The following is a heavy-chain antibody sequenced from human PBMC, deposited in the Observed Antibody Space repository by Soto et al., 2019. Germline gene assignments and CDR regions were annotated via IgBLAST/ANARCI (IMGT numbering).Heavy chain of an antibody. J-gene: IGHJ3*02. V-gene: IGHV1-8*01. CDR2: MNPNSGNT. Sequence: ASVKVSCKASGYTFTSYDTNWVRQATGQGLEWMGWMNPNSGNTGYAQKFQGRVTMTRNTSISTAYMELSSLRSEDTAVYYCARGLLTYYDFWSGYHDAFDIWGQGTMVTVSS. CDR3: ARGLLTYYDFWSGYHDAFDI. CDR1: GYTFTSYD. D-gene: IGHD3-3*01.